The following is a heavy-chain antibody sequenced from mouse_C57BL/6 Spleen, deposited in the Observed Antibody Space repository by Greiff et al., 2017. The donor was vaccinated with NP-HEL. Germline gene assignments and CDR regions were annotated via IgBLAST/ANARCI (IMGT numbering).Heavy chain of an antibody. Sequence: VQLQQSGAELMKPGASVKLSCKATGYTFTGYWIEWVKQRPGHGLEWIGEILPGSGSTNYNEKFKGKATFTADTSSNTAYMQLSSLTTEDSAIYYGARYFHYYGSGYGYFDVWGTGTTVTVSS. CDR2: ILPGSGST. J-gene: IGHJ1*03. CDR3: ARYFHYYGSGYGYFDV. D-gene: IGHD1-1*01. CDR1: GYTFTGYW. V-gene: IGHV1-9*01.